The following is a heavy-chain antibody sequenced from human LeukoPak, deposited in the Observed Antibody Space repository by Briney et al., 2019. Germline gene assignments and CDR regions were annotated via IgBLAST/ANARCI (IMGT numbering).Heavy chain of an antibody. J-gene: IGHJ4*02. Sequence: GGSLRLSCAASGLSFSSYGMHWVRQAPGKGLEWVAVISSDGNEKNYTESVKGRLTISRDNSKNTLHLQMDSLRPEDTAFYYCARDKGREGDYWGQGTLVTVSS. D-gene: IGHD1-26*01. CDR3: ARDKGREGDY. CDR1: GLSFSSYG. CDR2: ISSDGNEK. V-gene: IGHV3-30*03.